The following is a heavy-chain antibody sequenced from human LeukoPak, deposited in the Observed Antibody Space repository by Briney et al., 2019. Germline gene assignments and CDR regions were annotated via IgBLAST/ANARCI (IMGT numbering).Heavy chain of an antibody. CDR3: ARHYYDSTPIDY. D-gene: IGHD3-22*01. J-gene: IGHJ4*02. CDR2: IYYSGST. V-gene: IGHV4-59*08. CDR1: GGSIRSYY. Sequence: PSETLSLTCTVSGGSIRSYYWSWIRQPPGKGLEWIGYIYYSGSTDYNPSLKSRVTISVGTSKNQFSLKLSSVTAADTAVYYCARHYYDSTPIDYWGQGTLVTVSS.